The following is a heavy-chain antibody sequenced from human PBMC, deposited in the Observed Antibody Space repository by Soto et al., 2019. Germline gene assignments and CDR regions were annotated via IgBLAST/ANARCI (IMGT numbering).Heavy chain of an antibody. J-gene: IGHJ3*02. D-gene: IGHD3-22*01. CDR2: IYHSGST. CDR3: ARGGYYDSPFDI. Sequence: PSETLSLSCAVSGGSISSGGYSWSLIRQPPGKGLEWIGYIYHSGSTYYNPSLKSRVTISVDRSKNQFSLKLSSVTAADTAVYYCARGGYYDSPFDIWGQGTMVTVSS. CDR1: GGSISSGGYS. V-gene: IGHV4-30-2*01.